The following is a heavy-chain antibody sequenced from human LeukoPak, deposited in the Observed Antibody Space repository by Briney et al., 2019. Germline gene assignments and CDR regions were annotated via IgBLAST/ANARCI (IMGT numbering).Heavy chain of an antibody. CDR1: GYTFTGYY. CDR2: INPNSGGT. Sequence: PWASVKVSCKASGYTFTGYYMHWVRQAPGQGLEWMGWINPNSGGTNYAQKFQGRVTMTRDTSISTAYMELSRLRSDDTAVYYCARGRGGSGWYYFDYWGQGTLVTVSS. V-gene: IGHV1-2*02. CDR3: ARGRGGSGWYYFDY. J-gene: IGHJ4*02. D-gene: IGHD6-19*01.